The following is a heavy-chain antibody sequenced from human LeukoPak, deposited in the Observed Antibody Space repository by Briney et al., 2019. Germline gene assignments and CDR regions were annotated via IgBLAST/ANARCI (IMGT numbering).Heavy chain of an antibody. V-gene: IGHV3-74*01. Sequence: PGGSLRLSCAASGFTFSSYWMHWVRQAPGKGLVWVSRINPDGSTTSYADSVKGRFTISRDNAKNTLNLQMNSLRVEDTAVYYCAREVVATLTAFDFWGQGTMVTVSS. CDR2: INPDGSTT. CDR3: AREVVATLTAFDF. CDR1: GFTFSSYW. J-gene: IGHJ3*01. D-gene: IGHD5-12*01.